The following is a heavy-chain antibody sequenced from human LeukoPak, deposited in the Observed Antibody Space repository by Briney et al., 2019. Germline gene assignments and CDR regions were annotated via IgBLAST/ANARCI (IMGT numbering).Heavy chain of an antibody. Sequence: GGSLRLSCAASGFTFSSYSMNWVRQAPGKGLEWVSVIYSGGRTYYADSVKGRFTISRDNSKNTLYLQMNSLRAEDTAVYYCSRAGSSPYYYYGMDVWGQGTTVTVSS. V-gene: IGHV3-66*01. CDR3: SRAGSSPYYYYGMDV. D-gene: IGHD6-6*01. CDR2: IYSGGRT. J-gene: IGHJ6*02. CDR1: GFTFSSYS.